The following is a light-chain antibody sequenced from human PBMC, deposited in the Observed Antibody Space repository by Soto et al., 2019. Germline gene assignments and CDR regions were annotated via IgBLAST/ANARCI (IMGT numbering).Light chain of an antibody. CDR1: QDIRNY. Sequence: DLQMSQSPSSLSASVGDRVTIXXQASQDIRNYLNWYQQKPGKAPQVLIYDASNLETGVPSRFSRSGSGTDFTFTISSLQPEDIATYYCQQYDNRLTFGGGTKVDI. CDR3: QQYDNRLT. J-gene: IGKJ4*01. CDR2: DAS. V-gene: IGKV1-33*01.